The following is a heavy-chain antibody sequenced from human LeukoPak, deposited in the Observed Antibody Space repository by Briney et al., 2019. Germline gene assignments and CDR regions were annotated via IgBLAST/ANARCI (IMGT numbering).Heavy chain of an antibody. V-gene: IGHV1-69*04. Sequence: ASVKVSCKASGGTFSSYAISWVRQAPGQGLEWMGRIIPILGIANYAQKFQGRVTITADKSTSTAYMELSSVRSEDTAVYYCARDMGDDDFWRLIRHWGQGTLVTVSS. CDR2: IIPILGIA. J-gene: IGHJ4*02. D-gene: IGHD3-3*01. CDR1: GGTFSSYA. CDR3: ARDMGDDDFWRLIRH.